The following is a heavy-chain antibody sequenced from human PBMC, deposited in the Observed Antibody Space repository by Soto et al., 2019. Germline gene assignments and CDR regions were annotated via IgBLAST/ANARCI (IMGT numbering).Heavy chain of an antibody. CDR3: VFIFSGGYSYRFYYYGMDV. CDR1: GGSISSSSYY. CDR2: IFYSGST. J-gene: IGHJ6*02. Sequence: PSETMSLTCTVSGGSISSSSYYWGRKSKPPGKGLEWIGSIFYSGSTYYNPSLKSRVIISVDTSKNQFSLKLSSVTAADTAMYYCVFIFSGGYSYRFYYYGMDVWGQGTTVTVSS. V-gene: IGHV4-39*01. D-gene: IGHD5-18*01.